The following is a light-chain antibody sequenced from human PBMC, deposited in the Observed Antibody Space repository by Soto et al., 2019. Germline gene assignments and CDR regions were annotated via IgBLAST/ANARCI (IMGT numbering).Light chain of an antibody. J-gene: IGLJ2*01. Sequence: QSALTQPPSASGSPGQSVTISCTGTNSDVDTYNFVSWYQQHPGKAPKLILYEVSKRPSGVPDRFSGSRSANAASLTVSGLQAEDEADYFCSSYTGSNNLAFGGGTKLTVL. CDR1: NSDVDTYNF. V-gene: IGLV2-8*01. CDR2: EVS. CDR3: SSYTGSNNLA.